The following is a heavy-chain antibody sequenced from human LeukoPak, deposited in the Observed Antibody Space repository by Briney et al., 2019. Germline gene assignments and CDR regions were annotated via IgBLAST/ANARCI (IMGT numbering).Heavy chain of an antibody. D-gene: IGHD2-2*02. CDR2: IYTSGST. Sequence: SETLSLTCTVSGGSISSYYWSWIRQPAGKRLEWIGRIYTSGSTNYNPSLKSRVTMSVDTSKNQFSLKLSSVTAADTAVYYCARDLGYCISSSCYIWFDPWGQGTLVTVSS. J-gene: IGHJ5*02. CDR1: GGSISSYY. CDR3: ARDLGYCISSSCYIWFDP. V-gene: IGHV4-4*07.